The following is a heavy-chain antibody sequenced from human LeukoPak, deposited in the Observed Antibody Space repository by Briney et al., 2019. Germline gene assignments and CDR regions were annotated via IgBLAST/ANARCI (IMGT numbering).Heavy chain of an antibody. D-gene: IGHD3-22*01. V-gene: IGHV3-74*01. Sequence: GGSLRLSCAASGFTLSSYWMHWVRQAPGKGLVWVSRINSDGSSTSYADSVKGRFTISRDNAKNTLYLQMNSLRAEDTAVYYCARDIYYYDSSGYYYNWGQGTLVTVSS. CDR3: ARDIYYYDSSGYYYN. J-gene: IGHJ4*02. CDR1: GFTLSSYW. CDR2: INSDGSST.